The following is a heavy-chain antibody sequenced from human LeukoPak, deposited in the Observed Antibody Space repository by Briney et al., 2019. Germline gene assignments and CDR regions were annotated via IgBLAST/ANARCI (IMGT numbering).Heavy chain of an antibody. V-gene: IGHV3-21*04. D-gene: IGHD6-13*01. CDR2: ISSSSSYI. CDR1: GFTFSSYS. J-gene: IGHJ4*02. CDR3: ARGQQLVFDY. Sequence: GGSLRLSCAASGFTFSSYSMNWVRQAPGKGLEWVSSISSSSSYIYYADSVKGRFTISRDNSKNTLYLQMNSLRAEDTAVYYCARGQQLVFDYWGQGTLVTVFS.